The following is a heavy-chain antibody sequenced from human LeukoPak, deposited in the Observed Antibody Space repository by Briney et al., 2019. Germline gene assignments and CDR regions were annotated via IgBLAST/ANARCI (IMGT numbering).Heavy chain of an antibody. V-gene: IGHV1-46*01. J-gene: IGHJ1*01. Sequence: GASVKVSCKASGHTFSRSYMHWVRQAPGQGLEWMGVINPSGTWTSYAQKFRGRITMTRDMSTSTDYMELRSLGFEDTAVYYCAKDAIVLDSSGWPQYFQHWGQGTLVTVSS. D-gene: IGHD6-19*01. CDR3: AKDAIVLDSSGWPQYFQH. CDR1: GHTFSRSY. CDR2: INPSGTWT.